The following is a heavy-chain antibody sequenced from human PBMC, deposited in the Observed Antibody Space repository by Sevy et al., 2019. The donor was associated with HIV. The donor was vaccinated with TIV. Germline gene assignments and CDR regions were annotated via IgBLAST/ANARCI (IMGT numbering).Heavy chain of an antibody. V-gene: IGHV3-48*02. Sequence: GGSLRLSCAASRFTFSSYSMNWVRQAPGKGLEWVSYISSSSSTIYYAYSVKGRFTISRDNAKNSLYLQMNSLRDEDTAVYYCAGSITMVRGVIITGPYFDYWGQGTLVTVSS. CDR3: AGSITMVRGVIITGPYFDY. CDR2: ISSSSSTI. J-gene: IGHJ4*02. D-gene: IGHD3-10*01. CDR1: RFTFSSYS.